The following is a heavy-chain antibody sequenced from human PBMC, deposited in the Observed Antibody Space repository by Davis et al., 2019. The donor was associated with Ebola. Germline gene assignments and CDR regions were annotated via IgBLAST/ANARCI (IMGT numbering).Heavy chain of an antibody. CDR3: ARHGRAAGMSWFDP. CDR2: IHYSGST. J-gene: IGHJ5*02. CDR1: GDSISSSSYY. V-gene: IGHV4-39*01. D-gene: IGHD6-13*01. Sequence: MPGGSLRLSCTVSGDSISSSSYYWGWIRQPPGKGLEWIGSIHYSGSTQYNPSLKSRVTISVDTSKNQFSLRLNPVTAADTAVYYCARHGRAAGMSWFDPWGQGTLVTVSS.